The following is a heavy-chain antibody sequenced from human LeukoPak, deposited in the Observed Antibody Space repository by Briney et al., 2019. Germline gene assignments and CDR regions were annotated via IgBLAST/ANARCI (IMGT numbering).Heavy chain of an antibody. CDR1: GYTLTELS. CDR2: FDPEDGET. V-gene: IGHV1-24*01. CDR3: AIYEAAAGRLDAFDI. J-gene: IGHJ3*02. D-gene: IGHD6-13*01. Sequence: GASVKVSCKVSGYTLTELSMHWVRQAPGKGLEWMGGFDPEDGETIYAQKIQGRVTMTEDTSTDTAYMELSSLKSEDTAVYYCAIYEAAAGRLDAFDIWGQGTMVTVSS.